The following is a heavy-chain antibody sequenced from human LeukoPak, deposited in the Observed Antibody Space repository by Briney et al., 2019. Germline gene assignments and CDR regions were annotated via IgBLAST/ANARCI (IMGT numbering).Heavy chain of an antibody. Sequence: SVKVSCKASGGTFSSYAINWVRQAPGQGLEYMGGIIPIFGTANYAQKFQGRVTITADKSTSTAYMELSSLRSEDTAVYYCASNRATMVRREDLNYYYYMDVWGKGTTVTVSS. CDR3: ASNRATMVRREDLNYYYYMDV. J-gene: IGHJ6*03. CDR2: IIPIFGTA. V-gene: IGHV1-69*06. CDR1: GGTFSSYA. D-gene: IGHD3-10*01.